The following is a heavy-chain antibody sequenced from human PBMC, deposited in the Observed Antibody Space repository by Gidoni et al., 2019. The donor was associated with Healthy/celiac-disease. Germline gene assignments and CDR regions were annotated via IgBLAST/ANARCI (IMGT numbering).Heavy chain of an antibody. Sequence: QLQLVQSGAEVQKPGASVKVSCKPSDYPFTSYGISWVRQAPGQGLEWMGWISAYNGNTNDAQKLQGRVTMTTDTSTSTAYMELRSLRTDDTDGYYCARVTLEESWDFDPWGKGTLVTVSS. J-gene: IGHJ5*02. CDR1: DYPFTSYG. D-gene: IGHD1-1*01. CDR2: ISAYNGNT. CDR3: ARVTLEESWDFDP. V-gene: IGHV1-18*04.